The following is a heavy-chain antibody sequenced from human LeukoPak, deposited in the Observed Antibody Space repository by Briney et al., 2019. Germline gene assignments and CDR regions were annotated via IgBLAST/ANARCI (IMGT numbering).Heavy chain of an antibody. V-gene: IGHV3-49*03. CDR1: GFTFGDYA. D-gene: IGHD4-23*01. Sequence: GGSLRLSCITSGFTFGDYAVSWFRQAPGKGLEWVGFIRSKAYGGTTEYAASVQDRFTISRDDSKSVAYLRMNSLKTEDTAVYYCTRTLVISPFDYWGQGTLVTVSS. CDR2: IRSKAYGGTT. CDR3: TRTLVISPFDY. J-gene: IGHJ4*02.